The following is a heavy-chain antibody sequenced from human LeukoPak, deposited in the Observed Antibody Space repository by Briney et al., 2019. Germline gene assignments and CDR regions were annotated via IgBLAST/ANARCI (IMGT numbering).Heavy chain of an antibody. V-gene: IGHV1-3*01. Sequence: GASVNVSCKASGYTFTSYAMHWVRQAPGQRLEWMGWINAGNGNTKYSQKFQGRVTITRDTSASTAYMELSSLRSEDTAVYYCARGSIAARGYFGYWGQGTLVTVSS. D-gene: IGHD6-6*01. CDR2: INAGNGNT. J-gene: IGHJ4*02. CDR1: GYTFTSYA. CDR3: ARGSIAARGYFGY.